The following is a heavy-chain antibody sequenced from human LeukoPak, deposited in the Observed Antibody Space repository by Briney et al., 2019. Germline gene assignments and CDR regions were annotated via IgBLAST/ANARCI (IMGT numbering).Heavy chain of an antibody. CDR2: IYTSGST. D-gene: IGHD2-2*01. V-gene: IGHV4-61*02. CDR1: GYSISSGYY. CDR3: AREVVVVPAAIEGWYFDL. Sequence: SETLSLTCTVSGYSISSGYYWGWIRQPAGKGLEWIGRIYTSGSTNYNPSLKSRVTISVDTSKNQFSLKLSSVTAADTAVYYCAREVVVVPAAIEGWYFDLWGRGTLVTVSS. J-gene: IGHJ2*01.